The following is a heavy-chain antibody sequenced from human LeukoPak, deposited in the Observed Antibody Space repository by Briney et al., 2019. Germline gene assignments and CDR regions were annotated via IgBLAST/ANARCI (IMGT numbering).Heavy chain of an antibody. J-gene: IGHJ4*02. D-gene: IGHD3-22*01. CDR2: LSGSGGKT. V-gene: IGHV3-23*01. Sequence: GGSLRPSCAASGFTFSSYAMSWVRQAAGKGLAGVSTLSGSGGKTYYADSVEGRVTISRDNSKNTLHLQMNSLRAEDTAVYHCAKGSYYYDSADYFDYWGQGTLVTVSS. CDR1: GFTFSSYA. CDR3: AKGSYYYDSADYFDY.